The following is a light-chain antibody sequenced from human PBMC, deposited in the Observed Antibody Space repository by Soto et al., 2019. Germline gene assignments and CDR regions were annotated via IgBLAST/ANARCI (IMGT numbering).Light chain of an antibody. CDR2: GAS. J-gene: IGKJ4*01. Sequence: EIVLTQSPGTLSLSPGERATLSCRASQSVSSNYLAWYQQKPGQAPRLLIYGASSRATGIPDRFSGSGSGTDFTLTISRLEPEDFVLYYCQQYSSSPLTFGGGTKVEIK. CDR3: QQYSSSPLT. CDR1: QSVSSNY. V-gene: IGKV3-20*01.